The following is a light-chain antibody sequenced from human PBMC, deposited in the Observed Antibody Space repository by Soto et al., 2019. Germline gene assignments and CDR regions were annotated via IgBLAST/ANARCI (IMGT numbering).Light chain of an antibody. CDR1: QSISSW. J-gene: IGKJ1*01. V-gene: IGKV1-5*03. CDR3: QQYNSYWT. CDR2: KAS. Sequence: DIQMTQSPSTLSASVGDRVTITCRASQSISSWLAWYQQKPGKAPKLLIYKASSLESGVPSRFSSSGSGKEFTFTIISLQPDDFATYYCQQYNSYWTFGQGTKV.